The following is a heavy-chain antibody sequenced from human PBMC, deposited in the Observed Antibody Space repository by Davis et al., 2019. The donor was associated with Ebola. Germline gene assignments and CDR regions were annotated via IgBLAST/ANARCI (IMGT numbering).Heavy chain of an antibody. V-gene: IGHV3-23*01. CDR3: VKDTSSVWFDV. CDR1: GFASSSYV. D-gene: IGHD6-19*01. J-gene: IGHJ3*01. Sequence: PGGSLRLPCAVSGFASSSYVMSWVRRAPGKGLEWVSTLGLSADTSYADSVKGRFTISRDNSKNTLHLQMNSLRVEDTAIYYCVKDTSSVWFDVWGQGTTVTVSS. CDR2: LGLSADT.